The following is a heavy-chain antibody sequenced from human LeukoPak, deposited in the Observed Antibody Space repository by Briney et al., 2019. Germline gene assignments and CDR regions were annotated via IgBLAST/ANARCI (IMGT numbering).Heavy chain of an antibody. CDR3: ARVFKRAPKGYDAFDI. J-gene: IGHJ3*02. V-gene: IGHV4-30-4*08. D-gene: IGHD1-14*01. CDR2: IYYSGST. CDR1: GGSISSGDYY. Sequence: PSETLSLTCTVSGGSISSGDYYWSWIRQPPGKGLDWIGYIYYSGSTYYNPSLKSRVTISVDTSKNQFSLKLSSVTAADTAVYYCARVFKRAPKGYDAFDIWGQGTMVTVSS.